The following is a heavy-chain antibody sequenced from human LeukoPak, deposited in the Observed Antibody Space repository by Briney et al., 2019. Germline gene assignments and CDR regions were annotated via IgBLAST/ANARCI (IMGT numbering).Heavy chain of an antibody. D-gene: IGHD3-16*02. CDR2: IKSKTDGGTT. V-gene: IGHV3-15*01. CDR3: TTEYDYVWGSYRYILSLDY. Sequence: ETLSLTCAVYGGSFSGYYWSWIRQAPGKGLEWVGRIKSKTDGGTTDYAAPVKGRFTISRDDSKNTLYLQMNSLKTEDTAVYYCTTEYDYVWGSYRYILSLDYWGQGTLVTVSS. CDR1: GGSFSGYY. J-gene: IGHJ4*02.